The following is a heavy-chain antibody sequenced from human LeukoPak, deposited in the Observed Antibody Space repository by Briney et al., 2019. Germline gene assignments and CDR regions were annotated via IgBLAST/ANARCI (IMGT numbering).Heavy chain of an antibody. D-gene: IGHD4-23*01. CDR3: ARATTVVTHFDY. J-gene: IGHJ4*02. CDR1: GFTFSNAW. CDR2: IKSKSDGGRT. Sequence: GGSLRLSCAGSGFTFSNAWMIWVRQAPGKGLEWVGRIKSKSDGGRTDYAAPVKGGFTISRDNSKNTLSLQMNSLRAEDTAVYYCARATTVVTHFDYWGQGTLVTVSS. V-gene: IGHV3-15*01.